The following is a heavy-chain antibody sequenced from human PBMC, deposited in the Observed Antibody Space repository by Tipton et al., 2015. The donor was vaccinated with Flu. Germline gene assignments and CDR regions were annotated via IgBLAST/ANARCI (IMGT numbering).Heavy chain of an antibody. CDR1: GFTFSTYW. Sequence: SLRLSCATSGFTFSTYWMTWVRQAPGKGLEWVSRINSDGTSTSYADSVKGRFTISRDNAKNTLYLQMNSLRAEDTAVYYCARYSQLAPAVDYWGQGTLVTVSS. J-gene: IGHJ4*02. CDR2: INSDGTST. CDR3: ARYSQLAPAVDY. D-gene: IGHD6-6*01. V-gene: IGHV3-74*01.